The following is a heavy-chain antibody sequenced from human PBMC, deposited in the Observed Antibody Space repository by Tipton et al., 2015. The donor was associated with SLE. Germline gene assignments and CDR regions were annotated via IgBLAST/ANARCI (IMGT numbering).Heavy chain of an antibody. D-gene: IGHD3-22*01. V-gene: IGHV4-59*12. CDR2: IHHSGST. J-gene: IGHJ4*02. Sequence: LRLSCIVSGGSITGYYWSWIRQPPGKGLEWIGEIHHSGSTNYNSSLKSRVTMSVDKSKSQFSLKLSSVTAADTAVYYCARDSYDSSGYFDQWGQGTLVTVSS. CDR1: GGSITGYY. CDR3: ARDSYDSSGYFDQ.